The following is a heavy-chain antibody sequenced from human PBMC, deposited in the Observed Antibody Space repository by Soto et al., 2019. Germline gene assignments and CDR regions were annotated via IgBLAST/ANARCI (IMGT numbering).Heavy chain of an antibody. D-gene: IGHD2-2*01. CDR3: SRVGCSNSNCQTRGMDV. CDR2: VDHSGST. Sequence: QVQLQQWGAGLLKPSETLSLTCAVYGGSFSGYCWSWIRQPPGKGLEWIGEVDHSGSTNYNPSLKSRVTIPVDTSKNQFSLKLSSVTAADTAVYYCSRVGCSNSNCQTRGMDVWGQGTTVTVSS. V-gene: IGHV4-34*01. CDR1: GGSFSGYC. J-gene: IGHJ6*02.